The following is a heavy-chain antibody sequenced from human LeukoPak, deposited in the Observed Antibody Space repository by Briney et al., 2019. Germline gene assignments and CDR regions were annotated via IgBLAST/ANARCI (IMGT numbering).Heavy chain of an antibody. J-gene: IGHJ4*02. CDR2: IYYSGST. V-gene: IGHV4-61*05. CDR3: ASTLGATLFDY. CDR1: GGSISSSSYY. D-gene: IGHD1-26*01. Sequence: PSETLSLTCTVSGGSISSSSYYWSWIRQPPGKGLEWIGYIYYSGSTNYNPSLKSRVTISVDTSKNQFSLKLSSVTAADTAVYYCASTLGATLFDYWGQGTLVTVSS.